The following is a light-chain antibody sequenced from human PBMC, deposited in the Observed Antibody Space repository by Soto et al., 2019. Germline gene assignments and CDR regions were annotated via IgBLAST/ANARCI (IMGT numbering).Light chain of an antibody. CDR3: SSYTSSSTQV. V-gene: IGLV2-14*01. J-gene: IGLJ1*01. CDR2: DVS. CDR1: SSDVGGYNY. Sequence: QSALTQPASVSGSPGQSITISCTGTSSDVGGYNYVSWYQQHPGKAPKLMIYDVSNRPSGVSNRFSGSESGNTASLTISGLQAEDEADYYCSSYTSSSTQVFGTGTQLTVL.